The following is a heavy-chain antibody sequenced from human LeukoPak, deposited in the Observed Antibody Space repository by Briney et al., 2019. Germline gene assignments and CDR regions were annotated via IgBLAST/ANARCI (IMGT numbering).Heavy chain of an antibody. CDR1: GFTFSSYA. CDR3: AKASYSGSYVSYYYYGMDV. D-gene: IGHD1-26*01. J-gene: IGHJ6*02. Sequence: GGSLRLSCAASGFTFSSYAMHWVRQAPGKGLEWVAVISYDGSNKYYADSVKGRFTISRDNSKNTLYLQMNSMRAEDTAVYYCAKASYSGSYVSYYYYGMDVWGQGTTVTVSS. V-gene: IGHV3-30-3*01. CDR2: ISYDGSNK.